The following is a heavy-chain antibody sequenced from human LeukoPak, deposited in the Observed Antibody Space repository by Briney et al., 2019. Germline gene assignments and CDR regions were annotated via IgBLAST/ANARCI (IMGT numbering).Heavy chain of an antibody. J-gene: IGHJ4*02. CDR2: IWYDGSNK. Sequence: PGGSLRLSCAASGFTFSSYGMHWVRQAPGKGLEWVAVIWYDGSNKYYADSVKGRFTISRDNSKNTLYLQMNSLRAEDTAVYYCARDRSGSGSYYVTLDYWGQGTLVTVSS. V-gene: IGHV3-33*01. D-gene: IGHD1-26*01. CDR3: ARDRSGSGSYYVTLDY. CDR1: GFTFSSYG.